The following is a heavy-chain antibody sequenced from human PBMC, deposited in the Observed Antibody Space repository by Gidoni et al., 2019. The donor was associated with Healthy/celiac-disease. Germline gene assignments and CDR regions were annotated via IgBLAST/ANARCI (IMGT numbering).Heavy chain of an antibody. D-gene: IGHD3-22*01. CDR3: ARHQYYYDSSGYYSLHDAFDI. Sequence: STYYNPSLKSRVTISVDTSKNQFSLKLSSVTAADTAVYYCARHQYYYDSSGYYSLHDAFDIWGQGTMVTVSS. V-gene: IGHV4-39*01. CDR2: ST. J-gene: IGHJ3*02.